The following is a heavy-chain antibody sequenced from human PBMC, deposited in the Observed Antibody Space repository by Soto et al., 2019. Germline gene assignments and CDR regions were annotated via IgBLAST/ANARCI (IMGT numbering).Heavy chain of an antibody. CDR3: ASSHFIPSSGSLRWGDPFDI. V-gene: IGHV1-3*01. CDR2: INAGNGNT. Sequence: ASVKVSCKASGYTFTGYYMHWVRQAPGQRLEWMGWINAGNGNTKYSQKFQGRVTITRDTSASTAYMELSSLRSEDTAVYYCASSHFIPSSGSLRWGDPFDIWGQVTMVTVSS. D-gene: IGHD1-26*01. CDR1: GYTFTGYY. J-gene: IGHJ3*02.